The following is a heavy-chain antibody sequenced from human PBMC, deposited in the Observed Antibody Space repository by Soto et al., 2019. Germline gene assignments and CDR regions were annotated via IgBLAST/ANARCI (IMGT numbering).Heavy chain of an antibody. Sequence: GESLKISCEASGYSFTFYWIAWVRQLPGKGLEWMGIMYPGDSDTRYSPSFQGQVTISADKSISTAYLQWNSLKASDTAMYYCARLFSPRTEIALVTDAFDIWGQGTMVTVSS. CDR3: ARLFSPRTEIALVTDAFDI. CDR1: GYSFTFYW. CDR2: MYPGDSDT. J-gene: IGHJ3*02. D-gene: IGHD2-8*02. V-gene: IGHV5-51*01.